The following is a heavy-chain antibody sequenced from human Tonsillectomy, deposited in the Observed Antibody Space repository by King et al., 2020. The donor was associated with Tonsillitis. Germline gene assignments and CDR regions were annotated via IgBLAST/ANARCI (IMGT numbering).Heavy chain of an antibody. CDR1: GDSITSHY. CDR2: KHSSGST. D-gene: IGHD2-21*01. J-gene: IGHJ6*02. CDR3: AGERMAPCGHLRNYGLDV. V-gene: IGHV4-4*09. Sequence: QLQESGPALVKPSETLSLTCSVSGDSITSHYWSWSRQPPGKGVEYIGDKHSSGSTNYNPALKSRVTISVDTSKNQFSLRLSSVTAADTAVYFCAGERMAPCGHLRNYGLDVWGQGTTVTVSS.